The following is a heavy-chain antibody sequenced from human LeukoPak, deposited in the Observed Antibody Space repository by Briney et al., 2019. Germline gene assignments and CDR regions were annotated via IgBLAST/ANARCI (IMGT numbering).Heavy chain of an antibody. CDR2: ISAYSGAT. J-gene: IGHJ4*02. CDR1: GYTFTNYG. CDR3: ARGLTTYAILPQASDY. D-gene: IGHD3-9*01. Sequence: ASVKVSCKASGYTFTNYGINWVRQAPGQGLEWMGWISAYSGATNYAQNLQGRVTMTTHTSTSTAYMELRSLRSDDTAVYYCARGLTTYAILPQASDYWGQGTLVTVSS. V-gene: IGHV1-18*01.